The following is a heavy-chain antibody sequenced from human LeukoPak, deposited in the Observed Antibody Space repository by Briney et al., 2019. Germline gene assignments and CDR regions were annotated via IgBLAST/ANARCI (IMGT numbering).Heavy chain of an antibody. Sequence: GESLKISCKGSGYSFSNYWIGWVRQMPGKGLEWMGIIYPDESDTRYSPSYQGQVTISADKSISTAYLQWSSLKASDTAIYYCARHEGGGWYIDYWGQGTLVTVSS. V-gene: IGHV5-51*01. CDR1: GYSFSNYW. CDR3: ARHEGGGWYIDY. CDR2: IYPDESDT. D-gene: IGHD6-19*01. J-gene: IGHJ4*02.